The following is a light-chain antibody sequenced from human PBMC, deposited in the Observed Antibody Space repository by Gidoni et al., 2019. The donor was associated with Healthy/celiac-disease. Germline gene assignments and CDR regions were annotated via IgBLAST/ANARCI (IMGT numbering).Light chain of an antibody. CDR2: SNN. Sequence: QSVLTQPPSASGTPGQRVTIPCSGISSNIGSNTVNWDQQLPGTAPKLLIYSNNQRPSGVHDRFSGSKSGTSASLAISGLQSEDEADYYCAAWDDSLNGLVFGGGTKLTVL. CDR3: AAWDDSLNGLV. V-gene: IGLV1-44*01. CDR1: SSNIGSNT. J-gene: IGLJ3*02.